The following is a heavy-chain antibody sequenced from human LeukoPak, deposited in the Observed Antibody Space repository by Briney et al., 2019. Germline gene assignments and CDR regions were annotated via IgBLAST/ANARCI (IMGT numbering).Heavy chain of an antibody. D-gene: IGHD2-8*02. Sequence: GGSLRLSCAASGFNFSSYAMSWVRQAPGEGLQWVSTISGGVIGTHYADSVKGRFTMSRDNSENTLWLQMSSLRAEDTAVYYCATYRQVLLPFESWGQGTLVTVSS. J-gene: IGHJ4*02. CDR2: ISGGVIGT. CDR3: ATYRQVLLPFES. V-gene: IGHV3-23*01. CDR1: GFNFSSYA.